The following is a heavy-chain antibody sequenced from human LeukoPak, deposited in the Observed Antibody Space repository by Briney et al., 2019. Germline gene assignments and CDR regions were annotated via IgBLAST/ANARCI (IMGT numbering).Heavy chain of an antibody. V-gene: IGHV5-51*01. J-gene: IGHJ4*02. CDR3: ARRGPVSGWFGD. CDR2: IYPGDSDT. CDR1: GYNFSNYW. Sequence: PGESLKISFSGSGYNFSNYWIGRVRQTPGKGLGWVWIIYPGDSDTRYSPSFQGQVTVSADKSISTAYLQWGSLKASDTAMYYCARRGPVSGWFGDWGQGTLVTVSS. D-gene: IGHD6-19*01.